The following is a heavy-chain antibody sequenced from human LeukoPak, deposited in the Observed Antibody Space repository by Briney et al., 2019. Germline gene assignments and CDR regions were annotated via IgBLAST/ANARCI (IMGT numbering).Heavy chain of an antibody. D-gene: IGHD4-17*01. V-gene: IGHV3-23*01. Sequence: GGSLRLSCSASGFSFSNFAMNWVRQAPGKGLEWVAGISGRGATTFYADSVKGRFTISRDNSKYSLFLQMDNLGAEDTALYYCAQGRATVTPTWFDSWGQGTLVIVSS. CDR2: ISGRGATT. CDR1: GFSFSNFA. J-gene: IGHJ5*01. CDR3: AQGRATVTPTWFDS.